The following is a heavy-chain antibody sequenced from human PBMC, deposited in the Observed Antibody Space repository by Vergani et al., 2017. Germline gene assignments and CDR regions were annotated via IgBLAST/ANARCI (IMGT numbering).Heavy chain of an antibody. CDR2: INWNSDSI. J-gene: IGHJ2*01. CDR3: VKDIAACGNYWYFDL. V-gene: IGHV3-9*01. CDR1: GFTLDDYA. D-gene: IGHD6-13*01. Sequence: EVQLGESGGGLVQPGRSLRLSCAASGFTLDDYAMHWVRPAPGKGLEWVSGINWNSDSIAYADSVKGRFTIYRDNAKNSLYLQMNSLRAEDTALYYCVKDIAACGNYWYFDLWGRGTLVTVSS.